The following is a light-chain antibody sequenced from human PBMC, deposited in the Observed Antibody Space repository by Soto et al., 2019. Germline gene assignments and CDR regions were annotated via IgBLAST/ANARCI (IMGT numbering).Light chain of an antibody. CDR2: LNSDGSH. Sequence: QSVLTQSPSASASLGASVKLTCTLSSGHSSYAIAWHQQQPEKGPRYLMKLNSDGSHNKGDGIPDRFSGSSSGAERYLTISSLQSEDEADYYCQTWGTGFSVVFGGGTKLTVL. CDR1: SGHSSYA. V-gene: IGLV4-69*01. J-gene: IGLJ2*01. CDR3: QTWGTGFSVV.